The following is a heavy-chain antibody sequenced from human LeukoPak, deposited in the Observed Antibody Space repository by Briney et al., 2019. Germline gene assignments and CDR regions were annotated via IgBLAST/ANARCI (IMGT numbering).Heavy chain of an antibody. J-gene: IGHJ4*02. V-gene: IGHV3-7*01. CDR1: GFTFWSYW. CDR3: ARAPAFGTVDY. D-gene: IGHD1-1*01. CDR2: INQDGSEK. Sequence: GVLRLSCAASGFTFWSYWMSWVRQAPGKGLEWVANINQDGSEKYYVASMKGRFTISRDNAKNSLCLQVNSLRDEDTAVYYCARAPAFGTVDYWGQGTLVTVSS.